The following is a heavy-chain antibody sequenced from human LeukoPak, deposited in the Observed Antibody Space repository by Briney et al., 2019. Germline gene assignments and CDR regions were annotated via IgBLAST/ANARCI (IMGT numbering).Heavy chain of an antibody. CDR2: IYSGGST. J-gene: IGHJ4*02. Sequence: PGGSLRLSCAASGFTVSSNYMSWVRQAPGKGLEWVSVIYSGGSTYYADSVKGRFTISRDNSKNTLYLQMNSQRAEDTAVYYCARDNTYYYDYWGQGTLVTVSS. V-gene: IGHV3-53*01. CDR1: GFTVSSNY. CDR3: ARDNTYYYDY. D-gene: IGHD2/OR15-2a*01.